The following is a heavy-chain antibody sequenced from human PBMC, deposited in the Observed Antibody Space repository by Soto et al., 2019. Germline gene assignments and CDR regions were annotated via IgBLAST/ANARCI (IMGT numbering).Heavy chain of an antibody. Sequence: GGSLRLCCAASGFTFSNSWMSWVRQAPGKGLEWVADINPVESEKYYVDSVKGRFTVSRDNAKNSLYLQMNSLRVEDTALYYCATAPAWGSPDSWRLGTLITVSS. CDR3: ATAPAWGSPDS. D-gene: IGHD7-27*01. CDR1: GFTFSNSW. CDR2: INPVESEK. V-gene: IGHV3-7*01. J-gene: IGHJ4*02.